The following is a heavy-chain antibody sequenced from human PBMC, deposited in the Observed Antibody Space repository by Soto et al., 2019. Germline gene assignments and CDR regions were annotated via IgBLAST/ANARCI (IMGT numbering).Heavy chain of an antibody. D-gene: IGHD2-15*01. CDR3: ARDFPSCSGGSCYALAFDY. CDR2: IYTSGST. J-gene: IGHJ4*02. Sequence: PSETLSLTCTVSGGSISSYYWSWIRQPAGKGLEWIGRIYTSGSTNYNPSLKSRVTMSVDTSKNQFSLKLCSVTAADTAVYYCARDFPSCSGGSCYALAFDYWGQGTLVTVSS. CDR1: GGSISSYY. V-gene: IGHV4-4*07.